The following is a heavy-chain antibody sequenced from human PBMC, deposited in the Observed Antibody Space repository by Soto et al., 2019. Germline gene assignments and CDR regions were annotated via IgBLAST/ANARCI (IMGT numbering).Heavy chain of an antibody. Sequence: GGSLRLSCAASGFTFSSYAMHWVRQAPGKGLEWVAVISYDGSNKYYADSVKGRFTISRDNSKNTLYLLMNSLIAEETAVYYCARVSVDWGQGTLVTVSS. CDR1: GFTFSSYA. J-gene: IGHJ4*02. V-gene: IGHV3-30-3*01. CDR2: ISYDGSNK. CDR3: ARVSVD.